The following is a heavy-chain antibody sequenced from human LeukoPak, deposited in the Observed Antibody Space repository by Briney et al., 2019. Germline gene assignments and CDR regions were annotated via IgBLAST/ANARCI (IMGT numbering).Heavy chain of an antibody. CDR2: IYTSGST. V-gene: IGHV4-61*02. Sequence: PSQTLSLTCSVSGDSISSTKYYWTWIRQPAGKGLEWIGRIYTSGSTNYNPSLKSRVTISMDTSKNQFSLKLTSVTAADTAVYYCASQDSSSWYGTDCWGQGTQVTVSS. J-gene: IGHJ4*02. D-gene: IGHD6-13*01. CDR3: ASQDSSSWYGTDC. CDR1: GDSISSTKYY.